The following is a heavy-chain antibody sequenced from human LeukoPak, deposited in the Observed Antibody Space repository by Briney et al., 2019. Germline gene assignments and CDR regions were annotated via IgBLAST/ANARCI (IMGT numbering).Heavy chain of an antibody. V-gene: IGHV4-34*01. Sequence: TSSETLSLTCAVYGGSFSGYYWSWIRQPPGKGLEWIGEINHSGSTNYNPSLKSRVTISVDTSKNQFSLKLSSVTAAEPAVYYCARGYDSSGYTFDYWGQGTLVTVSS. D-gene: IGHD3-22*01. CDR2: INHSGST. CDR3: ARGYDSSGYTFDY. CDR1: GGSFSGYY. J-gene: IGHJ4*02.